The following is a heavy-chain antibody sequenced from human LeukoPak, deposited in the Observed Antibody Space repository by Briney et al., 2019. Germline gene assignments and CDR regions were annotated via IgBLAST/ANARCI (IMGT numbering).Heavy chain of an antibody. J-gene: IGHJ6*02. CDR2: INSDGSSR. Sequence: PGGPPRSPCDALGFPSISNWLHWGRQPPGRGLGGFSSINSDGSSRSYADSVKGRFTISRDNAKNTLHLQMNSLRVEDTAVYYCASSTVTTLDGTDVWGQGTTVTVSS. CDR3: ASSTVTTLDGTDV. V-gene: IGHV3-74*01. D-gene: IGHD4-17*01. CDR1: GFPSISNW.